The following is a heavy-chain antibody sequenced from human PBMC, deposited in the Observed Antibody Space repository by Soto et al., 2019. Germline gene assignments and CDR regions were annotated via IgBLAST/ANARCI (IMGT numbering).Heavy chain of an antibody. V-gene: IGHV3-48*01. CDR1: GFTFSSYS. CDR3: ARTRSGIAARPNWFDP. CDR2: ISSSSSTL. Sequence: GGSLRLSCAASGFTFSSYSMNWVRQAPGKGLEWVSYISSSSSTLYYADSVKGRFTISRDNAKNSLYLQMNSLRAEDTAVYYCARTRSGIAARPNWFDPWGQGTLVTVSS. J-gene: IGHJ5*02. D-gene: IGHD6-6*01.